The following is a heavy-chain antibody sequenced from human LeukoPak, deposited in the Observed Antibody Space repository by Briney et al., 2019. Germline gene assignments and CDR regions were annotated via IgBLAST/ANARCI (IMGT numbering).Heavy chain of an antibody. J-gene: IGHJ4*02. V-gene: IGHV1-2*02. CDR2: INPNTGGT. Sequence: ASVKVSCKASGYSFTSYDINWVRQATGQGLEWMGWINPNTGGTNYAQKFQGRVTLTRDTSISTAYMELNRLRSDDTAVYYCARDRGGYGYFDYWGQGTLVTVSS. D-gene: IGHD5-12*01. CDR3: ARDRGGYGYFDY. CDR1: GYSFTSYD.